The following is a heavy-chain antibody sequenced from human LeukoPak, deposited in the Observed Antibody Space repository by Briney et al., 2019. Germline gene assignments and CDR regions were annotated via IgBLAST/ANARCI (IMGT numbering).Heavy chain of an antibody. CDR2: IKQDGSEK. Sequence: PGGSLRLSCAASGFTFSSYAMHWVRQAPGKGLVWVANIKQDGSEKYYVDSVKGRFTISRDNAKNSLYLQMNSLRAEDTAVYYCARDDAFDIWGQGTMVTVSS. J-gene: IGHJ3*02. CDR1: GFTFSSYA. V-gene: IGHV3-7*01. CDR3: ARDDAFDI.